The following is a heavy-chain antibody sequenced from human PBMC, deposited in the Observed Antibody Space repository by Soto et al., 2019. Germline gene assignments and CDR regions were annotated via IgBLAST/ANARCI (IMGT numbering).Heavy chain of an antibody. V-gene: IGHV4-59*01. D-gene: IGHD3-3*01. J-gene: IGHJ6*02. CDR1: GGSISSYY. CDR2: IYYSGST. Sequence: SETLSLTCTVSGGSISSYYWSWIRQPPGKGLEWIGYIYYSGSTNYNPSLKSRVTISVDTSKNQFSLKLSSVTAADTAVYYCARGFGAAYYYYGMDVWGQGTTVTVSS. CDR3: ARGFGAAYYYYGMDV.